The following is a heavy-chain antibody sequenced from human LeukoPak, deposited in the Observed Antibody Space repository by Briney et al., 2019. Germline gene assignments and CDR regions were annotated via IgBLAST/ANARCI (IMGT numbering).Heavy chain of an antibody. CDR3: AGFFYDNSGDAFDI. Sequence: SVKVSCKASGGGFTFTSHAISWVRQAPGQGLEWMGGIIPIYGSANYAQKFQGRVTITSDESTRTVYMELSSLRPEDSAVYYCAGFFYDNSGDAFDIWGQGTMVTVSS. V-gene: IGHV1-69*13. J-gene: IGHJ3*02. D-gene: IGHD3-22*01. CDR2: IIPIYGSA. CDR1: GGGFTFTSHA.